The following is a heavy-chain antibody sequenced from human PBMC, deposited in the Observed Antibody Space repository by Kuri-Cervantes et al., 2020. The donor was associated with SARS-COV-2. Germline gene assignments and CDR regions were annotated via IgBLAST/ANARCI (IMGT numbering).Heavy chain of an antibody. CDR1: GGSFSGYY. Sequence: GSLRLSCAVYGGSFSGYYWSWIRQPPGKGLEWIGEINHSGSTYYNPSLKSRVTISVDTSKNQFSLKRSSVTAADTAVYYCARHDIGLGVLMVYARLGAFDIWGQGTMVTVSS. V-gene: IGHV4-34*01. D-gene: IGHD2-8*01. CDR3: ARHDIGLGVLMVYARLGAFDI. CDR2: INHSGST. J-gene: IGHJ3*02.